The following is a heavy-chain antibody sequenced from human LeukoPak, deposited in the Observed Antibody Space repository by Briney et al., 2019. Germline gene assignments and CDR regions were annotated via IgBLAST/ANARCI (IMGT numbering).Heavy chain of an antibody. V-gene: IGHV3-7*01. CDR3: ARDPGSSSFDL. J-gene: IGHJ4*02. CDR1: GFSFSTYW. Sequence: GGSLRLSCSASGFSFSTYWMSWVRQTPETGLEFVANIDRDGSVRNYMDSLRGRSTISRDNAKKSMYLEINSLRADDTAVYYCARDPGSSSFDLRGRGALVTVSS. CDR2: IDRDGSVR. D-gene: IGHD6-13*01.